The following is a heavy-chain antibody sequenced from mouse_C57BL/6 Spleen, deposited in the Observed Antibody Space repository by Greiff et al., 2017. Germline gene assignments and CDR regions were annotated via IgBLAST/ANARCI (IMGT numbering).Heavy chain of an antibody. Sequence: EVQLQESGGGLVKPGGSLKLSCAASGFTFSSYAMSWVRQTPEKRLEWVATISDGGSYTYYPDNVKGRFTISRDNAKNNLYLQMSHLKSEDTAMYYCERVYYGNDVDYWGQGTTLTVSS. D-gene: IGHD2-2*01. V-gene: IGHV5-4*01. J-gene: IGHJ2*01. CDR1: GFTFSSYA. CDR2: ISDGGSYT. CDR3: ERVYYGNDVDY.